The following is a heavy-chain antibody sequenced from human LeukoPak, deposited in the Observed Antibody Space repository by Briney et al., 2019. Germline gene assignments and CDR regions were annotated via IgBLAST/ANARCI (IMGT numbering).Heavy chain of an antibody. J-gene: IGHJ4*02. CDR1: GGSFSGYY. V-gene: IGHV4-34*01. Sequence: SETLSLTCAVYGGSFSGYYWSWIRKPPGKGLEWIGEINHSGSTNYNPSLKSRVTISVDTSKNQFSLKLSSVTAADTAVYYCARVGYHYYFDYWGQGTLVTVSS. D-gene: IGHD5-18*01. CDR2: INHSGST. CDR3: ARVGYHYYFDY.